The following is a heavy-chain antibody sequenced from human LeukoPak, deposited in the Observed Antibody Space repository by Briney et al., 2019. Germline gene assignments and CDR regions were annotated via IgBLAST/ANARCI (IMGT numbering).Heavy chain of an antibody. Sequence: SETLSLTCTVSGGSISSYYWIWIRQPPGKGLEWIGHIYYSGSTTYNPSLRGRLTISVDTSKNQFSLKLTSVTAADTAVYYCARGEGDFSNWGQGTLVTVSS. CDR1: GGSISSYY. CDR2: IYYSGST. V-gene: IGHV4-59*08. J-gene: IGHJ4*02. D-gene: IGHD3-3*01. CDR3: ARGEGDFSN.